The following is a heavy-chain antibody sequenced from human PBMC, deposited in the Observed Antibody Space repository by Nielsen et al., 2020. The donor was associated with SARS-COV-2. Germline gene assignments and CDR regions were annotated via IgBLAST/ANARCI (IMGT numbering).Heavy chain of an antibody. V-gene: IGHV5-10-1*01. J-gene: IGHJ6*02. CDR2: IDPSDSYT. D-gene: IGHD4-17*01. Sequence: GESLKISCKGSGYSFTSYWISWVRQMPGKGLEWMGRIDPSDSYTNYSPSFQGHVTISADKSISTAYLQWSSLKASDTAMYYCASQEPYYGDYNGMDVWGQGTTVTVSS. CDR3: ASQEPYYGDYNGMDV. CDR1: GYSFTSYW.